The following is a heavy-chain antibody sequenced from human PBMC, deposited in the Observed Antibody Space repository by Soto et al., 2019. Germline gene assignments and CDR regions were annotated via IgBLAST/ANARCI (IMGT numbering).Heavy chain of an antibody. J-gene: IGHJ3*02. CDR3: ARGGGVGVAGSAAFDM. CDR1: GYPVTAYY. V-gene: IGHV1-2*02. Sequence: QLHLVQSGAVVKKPGASVTVSCSASGYPVTAYYMHWVRQAPGRGLEWMGGINPATGAAKYTQKFQGRGTMARDTSKSTVFRELSGLTSEDTAVFYCARGGGVGVAGSAAFDMWGQGTLVTVSS. CDR2: INPATGAA. D-gene: IGHD3-3*01.